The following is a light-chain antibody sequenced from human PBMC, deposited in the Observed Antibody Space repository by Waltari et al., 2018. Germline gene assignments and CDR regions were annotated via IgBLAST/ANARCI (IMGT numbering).Light chain of an antibody. V-gene: IGLV6-57*03. CDR2: EDN. CDR1: SGSIASNF. J-gene: IGLJ3*02. CDR3: QSYDTTTHWV. Sequence: NFMLTQPPSVSESPGKTVIISCTRSSGSIASNFVPWYQQRPGSAPTTVIFEDNERPSGVPDRFSGSIDSSSNSASLTISGLRTEDEADYYCQSYDTTTHWVFGGGTKLTVL.